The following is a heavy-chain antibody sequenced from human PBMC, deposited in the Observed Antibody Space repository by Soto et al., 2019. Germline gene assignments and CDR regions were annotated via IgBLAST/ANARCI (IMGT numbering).Heavy chain of an antibody. CDR1: GGTFSTFG. D-gene: IGHD3-16*01. CDR3: ARTAPMDAGDKYYYDF. V-gene: IGHV1-69*13. J-gene: IGHJ4*02. Sequence: GASVKVSWKTSGGTFSTFGISWVRQAPGQGLEWMGGIIPFFGTAEYSQKFEDRITITADESTNTVYMDLRSLTSEDTAIYYCARTAPMDAGDKYYYDFWGQGALVTASS. CDR2: IIPFFGTA.